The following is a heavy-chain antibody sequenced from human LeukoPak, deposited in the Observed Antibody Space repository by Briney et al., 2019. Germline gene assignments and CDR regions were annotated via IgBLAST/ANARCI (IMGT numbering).Heavy chain of an antibody. CDR3: ARAVSGWYDVGYYFVY. Sequence: PGGSLRLSCAASGFTFSSYDMHWVRQATGKGLEWVSAIGTAGDTYYPGSVKGRFTISRENAKNSLYLQMNSLRAGDTAVYYCARAVSGWYDVGYYFVYWGQGTLVTVSS. CDR1: GFTFSSYD. CDR2: IGTAGDT. V-gene: IGHV3-13*01. J-gene: IGHJ4*02. D-gene: IGHD6-19*01.